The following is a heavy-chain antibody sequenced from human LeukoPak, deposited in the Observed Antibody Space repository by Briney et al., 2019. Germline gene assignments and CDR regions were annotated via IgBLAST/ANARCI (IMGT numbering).Heavy chain of an antibody. CDR2: IKQDGSER. CDR1: GFNFSSYW. D-gene: IGHD4-17*01. Sequence: GGSLRLSCATSGFNFSSYWMSWVRQAPGKGLEWVANIKQDGSERYYVDSVKGRFTISRDNAKNSLYLQMNSLRAEDTAVYYCARHEGYGEVGYWGQGTLVTVSS. J-gene: IGHJ4*02. V-gene: IGHV3-7*05. CDR3: ARHEGYGEVGY.